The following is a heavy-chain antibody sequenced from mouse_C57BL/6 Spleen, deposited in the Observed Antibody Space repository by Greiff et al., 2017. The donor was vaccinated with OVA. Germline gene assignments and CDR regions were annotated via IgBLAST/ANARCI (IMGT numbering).Heavy chain of an antibody. CDR1: GYTFNDYY. Sequence: EVKLQESGPELVKPGASVKMSCKASGYTFNDYYMHWVKQSHGKSLEWIGYINPNNGGTSYNQKFKGKATLTVNKSSSTAYMELRSLTSEDSAVYYCAREITTVVADWYFDVWGTGTTVTVSS. J-gene: IGHJ1*03. V-gene: IGHV1-22*01. CDR3: AREITTVVADWYFDV. D-gene: IGHD1-1*01. CDR2: INPNNGGT.